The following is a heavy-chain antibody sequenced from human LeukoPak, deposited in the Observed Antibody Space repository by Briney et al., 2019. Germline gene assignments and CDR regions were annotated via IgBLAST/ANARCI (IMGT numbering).Heavy chain of an antibody. CDR3: ARDPSTVTTLDDY. J-gene: IGHJ4*02. CDR1: GFTFSSYA. Sequence: PGGSLRLSCAASGFTFSSYAMHWVRQAPGKGLEWVAVISYDGSNKYYADSVKGRFTISRDNSKNTLYLQMNSLRAEDTAVYYCARDPSTVTTLDDYWGQGTLVTVSS. CDR2: ISYDGSNK. D-gene: IGHD4-17*01. V-gene: IGHV3-30-3*01.